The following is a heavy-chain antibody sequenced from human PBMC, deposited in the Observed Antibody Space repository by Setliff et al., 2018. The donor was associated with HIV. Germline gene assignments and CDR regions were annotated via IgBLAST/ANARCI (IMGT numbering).Heavy chain of an antibody. Sequence: PSETLSLTCTVSGGSISSGSYYWSWIRQPAGKGLEWIGRIYTSGSTYYNPSLESRITISVDTSKNQFSLRLNSVSAADTAVYYCVRTASSSWWGVYYYYYIDIWGKGTTVTVSS. D-gene: IGHD2-8*02. CDR2: IYTSGST. CDR1: GGSISSGSYY. V-gene: IGHV4-61*02. J-gene: IGHJ6*03. CDR3: VRTASSSWWGVYYYYYIDI.